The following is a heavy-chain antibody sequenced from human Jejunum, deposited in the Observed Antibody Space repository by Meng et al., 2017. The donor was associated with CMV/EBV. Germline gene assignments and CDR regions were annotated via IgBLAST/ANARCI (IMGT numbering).Heavy chain of an antibody. D-gene: IGHD3-3*01. J-gene: IGHJ6*02. CDR2: IAYDESNK. CDR1: TTYG. V-gene: IGHV3-33*07. Sequence: TTYGMYWVRQAPGKGLEWVAFIAYDESNKQYADSMKGRLTISRDNAKNSLYLHMNSLRAEDTAVYFCVRDVFTVFGVMYYNGMDVWGQGTTVTVSS. CDR3: VRDVFTVFGVMYYNGMDV.